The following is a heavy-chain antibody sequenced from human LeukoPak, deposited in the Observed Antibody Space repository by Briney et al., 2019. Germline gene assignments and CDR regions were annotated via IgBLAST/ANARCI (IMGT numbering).Heavy chain of an antibody. D-gene: IGHD1-26*01. CDR2: INTDGSST. V-gene: IGHV3-74*01. CDR3: ARVYSGSYYRSGFDY. CDR1: GFTFSSYW. J-gene: IGHJ4*02. Sequence: GGSLRLSCAASGFTFSSYWMHWVRQAPGKGLVWVSRINTDGSSTSYADSVKGRFTISRDNAKNTLYLQMNSLRAEDTAVYYCARVYSGSYYRSGFDYWGQGTLVTVSS.